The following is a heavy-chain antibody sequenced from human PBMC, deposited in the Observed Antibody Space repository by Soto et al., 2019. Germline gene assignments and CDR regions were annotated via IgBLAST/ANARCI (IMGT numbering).Heavy chain of an antibody. D-gene: IGHD3-16*01. CDR3: ARWGPDKVLDY. V-gene: IGHV3-33*01. Sequence: GGSLRLSCAASGFTFSSHGMHWVRQAPGKGLEWVAVIWYDGSNKYYGESVKGRFIISRDNSKNTVDLQMNSLRAEDTAIYYCARWGPDKVLDYWGQGTLVTVSS. CDR2: IWYDGSNK. J-gene: IGHJ4*02. CDR1: GFTFSSHG.